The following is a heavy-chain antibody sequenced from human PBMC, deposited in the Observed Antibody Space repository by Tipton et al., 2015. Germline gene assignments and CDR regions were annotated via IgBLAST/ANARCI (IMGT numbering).Heavy chain of an antibody. CDR3: ASPSLPHDRGDYYFQS. V-gene: IGHV4-4*08. CDR1: GCSIDSYY. D-gene: IGHD2-21*02. CDR2: IDFRGST. Sequence: TLSLTCTVSGCSIDSYYWRWIRQPPGKRLEWIGYIDFRGSTEYNPSLKSRVTISIDSFKNRLSLKLSSVTAADTAVYYCASPSLPHDRGDYYFQSWGQGSLVTVST. J-gene: IGHJ4*02.